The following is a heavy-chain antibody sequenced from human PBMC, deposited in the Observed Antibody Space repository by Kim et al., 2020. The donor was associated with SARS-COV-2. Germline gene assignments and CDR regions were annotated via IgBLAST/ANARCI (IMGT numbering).Heavy chain of an antibody. D-gene: IGHD1-26*01. V-gene: IGHV3-30*02. Sequence: SVEGRFTICRDNSKNTLYLQMNGVRSGETAVYYCAKDRAGATRFNYGLDAWGQGTTVTVSS. CDR3: AKDRAGATRFNYGLDA. J-gene: IGHJ6*02.